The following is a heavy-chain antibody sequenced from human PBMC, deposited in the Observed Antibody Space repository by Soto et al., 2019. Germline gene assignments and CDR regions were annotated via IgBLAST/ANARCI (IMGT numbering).Heavy chain of an antibody. D-gene: IGHD2-2*01. Sequence: QVQLVQSGAEVKKPGSSVKVSCKASGGTFGSYAITWVRRAPGQGLEWLGGISPILNSAAYAQKFQGRFIITGDEVTNTAYMELSSLRFDDTAVYYCAREAPYCSSAACPKFYDMGVWGQGTTVTVAS. J-gene: IGHJ6*02. CDR2: ISPILNSA. V-gene: IGHV1-69*01. CDR3: AREAPYCSSAACPKFYDMGV. CDR1: GGTFGSYA.